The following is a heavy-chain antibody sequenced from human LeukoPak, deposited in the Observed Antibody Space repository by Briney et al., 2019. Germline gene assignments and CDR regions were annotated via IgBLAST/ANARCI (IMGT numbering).Heavy chain of an antibody. CDR2: IYHRGST. D-gene: IGHD3-10*01. CDR3: ARDLGALYGSGTYYY. CDR1: AYSISSGYY. Sequence: PSETLSLTCAVSAYSISSGYYWGWIRQPPGKGLEWIGSIYHRGSTPYNPSLKSRVTISVDKSKNQFSLKLSSVTAADTAVYYCARDLGALYGSGTYYYWGQGTLVTVSS. V-gene: IGHV4-38-2*02. J-gene: IGHJ4*02.